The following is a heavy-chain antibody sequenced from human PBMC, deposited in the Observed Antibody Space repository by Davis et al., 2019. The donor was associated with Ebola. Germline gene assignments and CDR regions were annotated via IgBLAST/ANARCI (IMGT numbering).Heavy chain of an antibody. CDR3: ARVLGIGDAFDI. CDR1: GYTFTGYY. CDR2: INPNSGGT. Sequence: ASVKVSCKASGYTFTGYYMHWVRQAPGQGLEWMGWINPNSGGTNYAQKFQGRVTMTRDTSISTAYMELSRLRSDDTAVYYCARVLGIGDAFDIWGQGTMVTVSS. D-gene: IGHD7-27*01. V-gene: IGHV1-2*02. J-gene: IGHJ3*02.